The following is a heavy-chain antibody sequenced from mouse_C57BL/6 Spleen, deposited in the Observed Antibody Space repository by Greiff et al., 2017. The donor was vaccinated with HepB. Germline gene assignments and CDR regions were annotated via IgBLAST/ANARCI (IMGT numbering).Heavy chain of an antibody. CDR2: IDPSDSYT. J-gene: IGHJ1*03. CDR3: ARRDYGVYFDV. D-gene: IGHD1-1*02. Sequence: VQLQQPGAELVMPGASVKLSCKASGYTFTSYWMHWVKQRPGQGLEWIGEIDPSDSYTNYNQKFKGKSTLTVDKSSSTAYMQLSSLTSEDSAVYYCARRDYGVYFDVWGTGTSVTVSS. CDR1: GYTFTSYW. V-gene: IGHV1-69*01.